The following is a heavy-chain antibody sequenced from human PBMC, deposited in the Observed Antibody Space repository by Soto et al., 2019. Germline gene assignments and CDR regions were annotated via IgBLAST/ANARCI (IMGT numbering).Heavy chain of an antibody. J-gene: IGHJ4*02. CDR2: IYYSGST. V-gene: IGHV4-59*01. CDR1: GGSLSSYY. D-gene: IGHD6-13*01. Sequence: SETLSLTCTVSGGSLSSYYWSCIRQPPGKGLEWIGYIYYSGSTNYNPSLKSRVTISVDTSKNQFSLKLSSVTAADTAVYYCARGDIPASAVYWRPGTLLTVST. CDR3: ARGDIPASAVY.